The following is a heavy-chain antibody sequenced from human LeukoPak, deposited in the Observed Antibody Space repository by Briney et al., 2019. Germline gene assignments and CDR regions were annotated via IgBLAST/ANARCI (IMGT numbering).Heavy chain of an antibody. J-gene: IGHJ4*02. D-gene: IGHD4-11*01. V-gene: IGHV3-73*01. Sequence: GRSLRLSCAASGFTFSGSAMHWVRQASGKGLEWVGRIRSKANSYATAYAASVKGRFTISRDDSKNTAYLQMNSLKTEDTAVYYCTIGAVTTDYWGQGTLVTVSS. CDR1: GFTFSGSA. CDR2: IRSKANSYAT. CDR3: TIGAVTTDY.